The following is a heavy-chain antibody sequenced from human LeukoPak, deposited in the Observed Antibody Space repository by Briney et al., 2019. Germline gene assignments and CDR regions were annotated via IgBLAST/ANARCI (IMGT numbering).Heavy chain of an antibody. CDR1: GFTFSSYD. V-gene: IGHV3-13*01. CDR3: ARGGTAYDAFDI. J-gene: IGHJ3*02. Sequence: PGGSLRLSCAASGFTFSSYDMHWVRQATGKGLEWVSAIGTAGDTYYPGSVKGRFTISRENAKNSLYLQMNSLRAGDTAVHYCARGGTAYDAFDIWGQGTMVTVSS. D-gene: IGHD1-7*01. CDR2: IGTAGDT.